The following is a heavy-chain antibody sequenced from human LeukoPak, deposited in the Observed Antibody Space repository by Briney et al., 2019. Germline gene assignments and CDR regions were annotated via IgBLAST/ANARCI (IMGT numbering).Heavy chain of an antibody. J-gene: IGHJ4*02. CDR3: ARGNCTSTSCSQDFDY. CDR2: ISSSDTI. V-gene: IGHV3-48*02. D-gene: IGHD2-2*01. CDR1: GFTFSSYS. Sequence: HPGGSLRLSCAASGFTFSSYSMNWVRQAPGKGLEWVSYISSSDTIYYADSVKGRFTISRDKAKNSLHLQMNSLRDEDTAVYYCARGNCTSTSCSQDFDYWGQGTLVTVSS.